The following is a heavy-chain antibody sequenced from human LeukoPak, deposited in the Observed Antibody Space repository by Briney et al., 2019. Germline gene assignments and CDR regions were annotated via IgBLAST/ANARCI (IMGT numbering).Heavy chain of an antibody. CDR3: ARAPRGYCGGDCYDDAFDI. J-gene: IGHJ3*02. D-gene: IGHD2-21*02. CDR1: GGTFSSYA. V-gene: IGHV1-69*13. Sequence: ASVKVSCKASGGTFSSYAISWVRQAPGQGLEWMGGIIPIFGTANYAQKFQGRVTITADESTSTAYMELSSLRSEDTAVYYCARAPRGYCGGDCYDDAFDIWGQGTMVTVSS. CDR2: IIPIFGTA.